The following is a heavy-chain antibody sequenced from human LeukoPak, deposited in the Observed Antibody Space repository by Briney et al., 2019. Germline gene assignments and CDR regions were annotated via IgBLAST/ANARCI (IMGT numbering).Heavy chain of an antibody. V-gene: IGHV1-2*02. CDR1: GYTFTGYY. CDR3: ARDTAYSGPNFDY. J-gene: IGHJ4*02. CDR2: INPNSGGT. Sequence: ASVKVSCKASGYTFTGYYMHWVRQAPGQGLEWMGWINPNSGGTNYAQKFQGRVTMTRDTSISTAYMELSRLRSDDTAVYYCARDTAYSGPNFDYWGQGTLVTVSS. D-gene: IGHD5-12*01.